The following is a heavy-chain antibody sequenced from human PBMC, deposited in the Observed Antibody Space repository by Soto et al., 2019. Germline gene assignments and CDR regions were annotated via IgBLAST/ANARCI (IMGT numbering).Heavy chain of an antibody. J-gene: IGHJ5*02. Sequence: QVQLVESGGGVVQPGRSLRLSCAASGFTFRSYAMHWVRQAPGKGLEWVAVISYDENNRYYTDSVKGRFTISRDNSKNTLYRQVNSLRAEDTAVYYCARAMDTAMASKDNWFDPWGQGTLVTVSS. CDR2: ISYDENNR. CDR3: ARAMDTAMASKDNWFDP. V-gene: IGHV3-30-3*01. D-gene: IGHD5-18*01. CDR1: GFTFRSYA.